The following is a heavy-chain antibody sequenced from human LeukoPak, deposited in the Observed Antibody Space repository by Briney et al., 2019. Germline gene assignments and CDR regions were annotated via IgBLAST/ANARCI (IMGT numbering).Heavy chain of an antibody. D-gene: IGHD1-1*01. J-gene: IGHJ4*02. CDR3: VRDLGFTNGGDSD. CDR1: GYTFTGYY. V-gene: IGHV1-2*02. CDR2: INPNSGGT. Sequence: GASVKVSCKASGYTFTGYYMHWVRRAPGQGLEWMGWINPNSGGTNYAQKFQGRVTMTRDTSISTAYMELNRLRSDDTAVYYCVRDLGFTNGGDSDWGQGTLVTVSS.